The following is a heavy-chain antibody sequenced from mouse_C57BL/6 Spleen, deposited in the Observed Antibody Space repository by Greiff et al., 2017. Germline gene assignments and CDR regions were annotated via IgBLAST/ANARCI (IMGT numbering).Heavy chain of an antibody. V-gene: IGHV1-82*01. J-gene: IGHJ1*03. CDR1: GYAFSSSW. CDR3: ARSVSGTGDWYFDV. D-gene: IGHD4-1*01. CDR2: IYPGDGDT. Sequence: VQLQQSGPELVKPGASVKISCKASGYAFSSSWMNWVKQRPGKGLEWIGRIYPGDGDTNYNGKFKGKATLTADKSSSPAYMQLSSLTSEDSAVYFCARSVSGTGDWYFDVWGTGTTVTVSS.